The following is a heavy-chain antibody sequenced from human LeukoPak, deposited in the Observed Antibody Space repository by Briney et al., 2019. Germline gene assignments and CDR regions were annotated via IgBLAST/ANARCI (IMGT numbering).Heavy chain of an antibody. Sequence: QPGRSLRLSCAASGFTFSSYAMHWVRQAPGKGLEWVAVISYDGSNKYYADSVKGRFTISRDNSKNTLYLQMNSLRAEDTALYYCARRSTVSGTDYWGQGTLVIVSS. CDR1: GFTFSSYA. CDR3: ARRSTVSGTDY. CDR2: ISYDGSNK. D-gene: IGHD6-19*01. J-gene: IGHJ4*02. V-gene: IGHV3-30*04.